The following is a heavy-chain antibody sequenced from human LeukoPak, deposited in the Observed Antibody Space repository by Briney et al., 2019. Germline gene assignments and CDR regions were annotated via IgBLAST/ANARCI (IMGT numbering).Heavy chain of an antibody. J-gene: IGHJ4*02. Sequence: GGSLRLSCAASGFTFSNYDMHWVRQAPGKGLEWVAFIWSDGSNRYYVDSVKGRFTISRDNSKNTLYLQMNSLRPEDTAVYYCAKSLSSRGVIIRKTGRSFDYWGQETLVTVSS. CDR1: GFTFSNYD. CDR3: AKSLSSRGVIIRKTGRSFDY. CDR2: IWSDGSNR. V-gene: IGHV3-30*02. D-gene: IGHD3-10*01.